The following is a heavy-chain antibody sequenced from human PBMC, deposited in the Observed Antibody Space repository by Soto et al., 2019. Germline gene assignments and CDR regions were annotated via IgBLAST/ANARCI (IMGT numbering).Heavy chain of an antibody. V-gene: IGHV3-15*01. CDR3: TRKPDICSNAVCYTSYLDY. D-gene: IGHD2-8*01. CDR1: GFTVRSAW. Sequence: EVQLVESGGGLVKPGGSLRLSCAASGFTVRSAWMSWVRQAPGKGLEWIGRIKSERDGGTIDYAAPAKGRFTISSDDSTSTLYLQMSTPKTPDTAVYYCTRKPDICSNAVCYTSYLDYWGQGTLVTVSS. J-gene: IGHJ4*02. CDR2: IKSERDGGTI.